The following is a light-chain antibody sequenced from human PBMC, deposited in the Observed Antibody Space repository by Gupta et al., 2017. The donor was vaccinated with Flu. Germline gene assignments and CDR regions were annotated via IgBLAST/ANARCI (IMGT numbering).Light chain of an antibody. Sequence: IQMTQSPSSLSASIGDRVTIACQASQDIDKSLNWYQQKPGEAPKLLIYDASALETGVPSRFSGGGSGTYFTFTSSSLQPDDFAKYYWQQVKDFITFGGGTKVEIK. CDR1: QDIDKS. CDR3: QQVKDFIT. CDR2: DAS. V-gene: IGKV1-33*01. J-gene: IGKJ4*01.